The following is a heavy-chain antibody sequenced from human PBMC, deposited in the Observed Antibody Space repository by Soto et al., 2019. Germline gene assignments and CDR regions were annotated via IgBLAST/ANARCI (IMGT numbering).Heavy chain of an antibody. V-gene: IGHV1-46*01. CDR1: GYTFTSYY. CDR3: ARDQGDGYNYSRGGYGMDV. J-gene: IGHJ6*02. D-gene: IGHD1-1*01. CDR2: INPSGGST. Sequence: ASVKVSCKASGYTFTSYYMHWVRQAPGQGLEWMGIINPSGGSTSYAQKFQGRVTMTRDTSTSTVYMELSSLRSEETAVYYCARDQGDGYNYSRGGYGMDVWGQGTTVTVSS.